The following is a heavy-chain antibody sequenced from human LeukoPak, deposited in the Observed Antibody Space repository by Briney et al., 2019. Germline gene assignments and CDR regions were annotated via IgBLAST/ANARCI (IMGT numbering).Heavy chain of an antibody. D-gene: IGHD2-2*02. CDR3: ARGPRIPPYYYYMDV. Sequence: ASVKVSCKASGYTFTGYYMHWVRQAPGQGREWMGWINPNSGGTNYAQKFQGRVTMTRDTSISTAYMELSRLRSDDTAVYYCARGPRIPPYYYYMDVWGKGTTVTISS. V-gene: IGHV1-2*02. CDR2: INPNSGGT. CDR1: GYTFTGYY. J-gene: IGHJ6*03.